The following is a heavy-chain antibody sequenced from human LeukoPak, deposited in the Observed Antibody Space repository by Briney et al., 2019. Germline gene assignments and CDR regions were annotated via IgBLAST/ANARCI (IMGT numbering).Heavy chain of an antibody. V-gene: IGHV3-23*01. CDR3: AKDRYSSSV. CDR2: ISGSGGST. CDR1: GFTFSSYA. Sequence: PGGSLRLSCADSGFTFSSYAMSWVRQAPGKGLEWASAISGSGGSTYYADSVKGRFTISRDNSKNPLYLQMNSLRAEDTAVCYCAKDRYSSSVWGQGTLVTVSS. J-gene: IGHJ4*02. D-gene: IGHD6-13*01.